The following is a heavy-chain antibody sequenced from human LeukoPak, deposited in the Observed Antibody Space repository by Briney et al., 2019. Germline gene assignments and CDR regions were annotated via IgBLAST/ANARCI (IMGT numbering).Heavy chain of an antibody. D-gene: IGHD6-19*01. CDR1: GYTFTSFD. CDR3: ARKYSSGWKLSVFQH. CDR2: MNPNSGNT. V-gene: IGHV1-8*01. Sequence: ASVKVSCKASGYTFTSFDINWVRQATGQGLEWMGWMNPNSGNTGSAQKFQGRVTMTRNTSISTAYMELSSLRSEGTAVYYCARKYSSGWKLSVFQHWGQGTLVTVSS. J-gene: IGHJ1*01.